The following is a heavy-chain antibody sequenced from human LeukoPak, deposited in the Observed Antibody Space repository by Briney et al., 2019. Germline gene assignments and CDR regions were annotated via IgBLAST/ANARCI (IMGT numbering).Heavy chain of an antibody. CDR2: TYYRSKRYT. CDR1: GDDVSSNSAA. V-gene: IGHV6-1*01. J-gene: IGHJ6*02. CDR3: ARDSGRRLDV. D-gene: IGHD3-10*01. Sequence: SQTLSLTCAISGDDVSSNSAAWNCIRQSPSRGLEWLTRTYYRSKRYTDYAVSVKSRVIINPDTSKNHFSLQLNSVTPEDTAVYYCARDSGRRLDVWGQGTTVTVSS.